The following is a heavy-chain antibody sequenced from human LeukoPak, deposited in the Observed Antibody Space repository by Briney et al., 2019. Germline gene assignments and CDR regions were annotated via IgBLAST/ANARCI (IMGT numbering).Heavy chain of an antibody. CDR3: ARELAPYDYSNYASGDV. CDR1: GFTFSSYA. J-gene: IGHJ6*04. D-gene: IGHD4-11*01. CDR2: ISYDGSNK. Sequence: GGSLGLSCAASGFTFSSYAMHWVRQAPGKGLKWVAVISYDGSNKYYADSVKGRFTISRDNSKNTLYLQMNSLRAEDTAVYYCARELAPYDYSNYASGDVWGKGTTVTVSS. V-gene: IGHV3-30*04.